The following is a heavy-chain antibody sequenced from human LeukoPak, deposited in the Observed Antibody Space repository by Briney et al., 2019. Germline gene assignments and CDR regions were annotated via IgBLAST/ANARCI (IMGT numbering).Heavy chain of an antibody. CDR3: ARGPPRTDPRWWNYYHDMDV. CDR1: GGSISNEF. J-gene: IGHJ6*03. CDR2: IYYSGST. V-gene: IGHV4-59*01. D-gene: IGHD2-15*01. Sequence: PQTLSPTCTLSGGSISNEFWSWGREPPCPGLECSGNIYYSGSTNYNPSLKSRITISVDPSKNQDSLNLSSVTAADTALYYCARGPPRTDPRWWNYYHDMDVWGKGTNVTVSS.